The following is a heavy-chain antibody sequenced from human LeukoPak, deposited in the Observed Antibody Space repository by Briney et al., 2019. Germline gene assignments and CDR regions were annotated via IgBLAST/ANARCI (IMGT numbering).Heavy chain of an antibody. V-gene: IGHV1-18*01. CDR3: ARAGIVPAAPVSFDI. J-gene: IGHJ3*02. CDR1: GYTFTSYG. Sequence: GASVKVSCKASGYTFTSYGTSWVRQAPGQGLEWMGWISAYNGNTNYAQKLQGRVTMTTDTSTSTAYMELRSLRSDDTAVYYCARAGIVPAAPVSFDIWGQGTMVTVSS. D-gene: IGHD2-2*01. CDR2: ISAYNGNT.